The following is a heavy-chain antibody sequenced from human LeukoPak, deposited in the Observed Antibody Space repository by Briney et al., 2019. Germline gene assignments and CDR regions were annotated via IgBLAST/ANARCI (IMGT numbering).Heavy chain of an antibody. CDR2: ISGSGGST. D-gene: IGHD3/OR15-3a*01. CDR3: VQVDCGHNWFDP. V-gene: IGHV3-23*01. CDR1: GFTFSSYA. J-gene: IGHJ5*02. Sequence: GGSLRLSCAASGFTFSSYAMSWVRQAPGKGLEWVSAISGSGGSTYYADSVKGRFTISRDNSKNTLYLQMNSLRAEDTAVYYCVQVDCGHNWFDPWGQGTLVTVSS.